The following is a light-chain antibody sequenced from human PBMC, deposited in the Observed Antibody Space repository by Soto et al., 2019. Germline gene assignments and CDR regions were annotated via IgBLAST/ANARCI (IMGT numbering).Light chain of an antibody. Sequence: QSVLTQPPSASGTPGQRVSISCSGGTSNIGSNYVCWYQQVPGTAPKVLIYNNNQRPSGVPDRFSGSKSGTSASLAISGLRSEDEGDYYCAAWDDSLNGVFGGGTKVTVL. J-gene: IGLJ3*02. CDR3: AAWDDSLNGV. V-gene: IGLV1-47*01. CDR2: NNN. CDR1: TSNIGSNY.